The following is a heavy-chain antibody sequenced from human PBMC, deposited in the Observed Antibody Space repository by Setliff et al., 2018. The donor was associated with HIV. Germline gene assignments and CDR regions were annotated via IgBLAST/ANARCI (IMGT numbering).Heavy chain of an antibody. CDR1: GDTFTTYA. J-gene: IGHJ4*02. CDR2: INAGNGDT. D-gene: IGHD6-13*01. V-gene: IGHV1-3*01. CDR3: AIGSSNWPHRPNNYYFDY. Sequence: GASVTVSCKASGDTFTTYALHWVRQAPGQRLEWMGWINAGNGDTKSSRKFQGRVTITRDTSASTAYMELSSLRSEDTGVYYCAIGSSNWPHRPNNYYFDYWGQGTPVTVSS.